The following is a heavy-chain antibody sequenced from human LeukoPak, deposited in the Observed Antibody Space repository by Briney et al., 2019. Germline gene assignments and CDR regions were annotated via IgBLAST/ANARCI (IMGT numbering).Heavy chain of an antibody. CDR3: ARDGHATGSHDY. J-gene: IGHJ4*02. CDR1: GFIVSSNY. Sequence: PGGSLRLSCAASGFIVSSNYMTWVRQAPGKGLEWVGNIKQDGSKQYYVDSLKGRFTISRDNAKNSLYLQMNSLRAEDTAVYYCARDGHATGSHDYWGQGTLVTVSS. CDR2: IKQDGSKQ. V-gene: IGHV3-7*04. D-gene: IGHD3-10*01.